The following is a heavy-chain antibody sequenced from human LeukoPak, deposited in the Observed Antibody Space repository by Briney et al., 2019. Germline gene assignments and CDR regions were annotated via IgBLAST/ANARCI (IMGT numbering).Heavy chain of an antibody. V-gene: IGHV4-59*01. Sequence: SETLSLTCTVSGGSISSYYWSWIRQPPGKGLEWIGYIYYSGSTNYNPSLKSRVTISVDTSKNQFSLKLSSVTAADTAVYYCARLGRGQLTNAFDIWGQGTMVTVPS. CDR1: GGSISSYY. CDR3: ARLGRGQLTNAFDI. CDR2: IYYSGST. D-gene: IGHD6-13*01. J-gene: IGHJ3*02.